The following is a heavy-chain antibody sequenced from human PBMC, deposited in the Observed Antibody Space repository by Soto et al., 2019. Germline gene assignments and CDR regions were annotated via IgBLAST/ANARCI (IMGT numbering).Heavy chain of an antibody. Sequence: QVQVVESGGGVVQPGRSLRLSCAASGFTFSSFGMHWVRQAPGKGLEWVSLIWYDGSKKSYGDSVKGRFTISRDNYRNTVYLQKNSLRDDDTAVYYCARDASYYSLWSGYYPSRNGMDVWGQGTTVTVSS. V-gene: IGHV3-33*01. CDR2: IWYDGSKK. J-gene: IGHJ6*02. D-gene: IGHD3-3*01. CDR3: ARDASYYSLWSGYYPSRNGMDV. CDR1: GFTFSSFG.